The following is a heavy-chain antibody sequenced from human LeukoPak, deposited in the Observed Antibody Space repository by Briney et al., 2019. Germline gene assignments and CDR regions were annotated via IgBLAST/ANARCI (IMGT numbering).Heavy chain of an antibody. D-gene: IGHD3-3*01. CDR3: ARGPPMMVRFLEWLTNWFDP. CDR1: GGSFSGYY. Sequence: PSETLSLTCAVYGGSFSGYYWSWIRQPPGEGLEWIGEINHSGSTNYNPSLKSRVTISVDTSKNQFSLKLSSVTAADTAVYYCARGPPMMVRFLEWLTNWFDPWGQGTLVTVSS. CDR2: INHSGST. J-gene: IGHJ5*02. V-gene: IGHV4-34*01.